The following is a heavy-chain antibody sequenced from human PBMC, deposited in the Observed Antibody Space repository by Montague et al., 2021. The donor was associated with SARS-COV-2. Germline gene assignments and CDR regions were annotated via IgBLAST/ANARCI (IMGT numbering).Heavy chain of an antibody. CDR2: INWNSGSV. V-gene: IGHV3-9*01. CDR3: AKDHYASGKMGFFDL. J-gene: IGHJ2*01. Sequence: SLRLSCAASGFSFSTYAMTWARLPPGKGLEWVSGINWNSGSVDYADSVKGRFTISRDNTKNSLFLQMNSLRTEDTALYYCAKDHYASGKMGFFDLWGRGTLVTVSS. D-gene: IGHD3-16*01. CDR1: GFSFSTYA.